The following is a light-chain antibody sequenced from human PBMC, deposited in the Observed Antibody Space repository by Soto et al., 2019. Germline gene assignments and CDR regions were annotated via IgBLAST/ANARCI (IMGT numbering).Light chain of an antibody. V-gene: IGLV4-69*01. Sequence: QPVLTQSPSASASLGASVKLTCTLSSGHSSYAIAWHQQQPDKGPRCLMRLNGDGSHTKGDGIPDRFSGSSSGAERYLTISSLQSEDEADYYCQTWATGIQVFGGGTKVTVL. J-gene: IGLJ2*01. CDR2: LNGDGSH. CDR1: SGHSSYA. CDR3: QTWATGIQV.